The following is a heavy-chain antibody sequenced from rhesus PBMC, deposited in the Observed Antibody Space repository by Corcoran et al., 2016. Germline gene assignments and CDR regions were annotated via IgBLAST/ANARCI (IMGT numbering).Heavy chain of an antibody. CDR2: ISYSGSP. CDR1: GGSISSGYYY. Sequence: QVQLQESGPGLVKPSETLSLTCAVPGGSISSGYYYWSWIRQPPGKGLEWMGYISYSGSPSYHPSLKSRVTISRDTSKNQFSLKLSSVTAADTAVYYCAREGNYGLDSWGQGVVVTVSS. D-gene: IGHD5-42*01. V-gene: IGHV4-122*02. J-gene: IGHJ6*01. CDR3: AREGNYGLDS.